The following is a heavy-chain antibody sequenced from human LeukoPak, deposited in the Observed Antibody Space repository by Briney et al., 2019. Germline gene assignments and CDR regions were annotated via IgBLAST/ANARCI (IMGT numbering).Heavy chain of an antibody. V-gene: IGHV3-20*04. CDR3: ARIAMAGIGDGFDI. D-gene: IGHD6-19*01. Sequence: PGGSLTLSCAASGFTFDDYDMSWIRQAPGKGLEWVSGINWNGGSTGYADSVKGRFTTSRDNARNSLYLQMNSLRAEDTAVYYCARIAMAGIGDGFDIWGQGTMVTVSS. CDR2: INWNGGST. J-gene: IGHJ3*02. CDR1: GFTFDDYD.